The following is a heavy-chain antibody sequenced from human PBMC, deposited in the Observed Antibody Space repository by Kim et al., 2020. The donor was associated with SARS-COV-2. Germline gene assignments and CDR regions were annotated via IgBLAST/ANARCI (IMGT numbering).Heavy chain of an antibody. V-gene: IGHV3-7*03. CDR1: GFSLSNYW. CDR2: IKQDGSDE. CDR3: ARDYIGVLDY. Sequence: GGSLRLSCAASGFSLSNYWMAWVRQAPGKGPEWVANIKQDGSDENYVDSVRGRFIISRDNAKNSLYLQMNSLRAEDTAVYYCARDYIGVLDYWGQGSLVTVSS. D-gene: IGHD2-8*01. J-gene: IGHJ4*01.